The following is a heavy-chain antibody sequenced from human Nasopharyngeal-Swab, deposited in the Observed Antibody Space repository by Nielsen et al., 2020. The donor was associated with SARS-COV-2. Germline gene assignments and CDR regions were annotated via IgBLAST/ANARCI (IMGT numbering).Heavy chain of an antibody. Sequence: ASVKVSCKASGYTFTSYYMHWVRQAPGQGLEWMGIINPSGGSTSYAHKFQDRVTVTRDTSTSTVYMELSSLRSEDTAVYYCARELYSNKWGKAFDIWGHGTVVTVSS. J-gene: IGHJ3*02. CDR1: GYTFTSYY. CDR2: INPSGGST. D-gene: IGHD6-13*01. V-gene: IGHV1-46*01. CDR3: ARELYSNKWGKAFDI.